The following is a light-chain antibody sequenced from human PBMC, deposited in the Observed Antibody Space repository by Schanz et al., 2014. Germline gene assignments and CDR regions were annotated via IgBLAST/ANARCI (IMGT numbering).Light chain of an antibody. V-gene: IGLV2-23*01. CDR2: EGS. Sequence: QSALTQPASVSGSPGQSITISCTGTSSDVGSYNLVSWYQQHPGKAPKLMICEGSKRPSGVSNRFSGSKSGNTASLTISGLQAEDEADYYCCSYAGSGLYVFGTGTKLTVL. CDR3: CSYAGSGLYV. CDR1: SSDVGSYNL. J-gene: IGLJ1*01.